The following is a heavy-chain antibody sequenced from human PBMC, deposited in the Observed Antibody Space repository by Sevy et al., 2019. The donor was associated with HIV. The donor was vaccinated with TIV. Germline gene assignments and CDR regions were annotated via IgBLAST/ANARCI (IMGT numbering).Heavy chain of an antibody. V-gene: IGHV3-30*02. CDR2: IRYDGSNK. CDR3: AKVMGSSSCFDY. D-gene: IGHD6-13*01. J-gene: IGHJ4*02. CDR1: GFTFSSYG. Sequence: GGSLRLSCAASGFTFSSYGMHWVRQAPGKGLEWVAFIRYDGSNKYYADSVKGRFTISRDNSKNTLYLQMNSLRAEDTAVYYCAKVMGSSSCFDYWGQGTLVTVSS.